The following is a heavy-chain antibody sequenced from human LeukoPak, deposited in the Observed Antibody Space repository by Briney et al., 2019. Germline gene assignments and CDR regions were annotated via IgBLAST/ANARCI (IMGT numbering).Heavy chain of an antibody. J-gene: IGHJ5*02. CDR3: ARGPPGGQFDP. CDR2: IYYSGST. CDR1: GGSITSYY. V-gene: IGHV4-59*01. Sequence: SQTLSLTCPVSGGSITSYYWSWIRQHPGNGLEWIGYIYYSGSTNYNPSLKSRVTMSVDTSKNQFSLRLSSVTAADTAVYYCARGPPGGQFDPWGQGTLVTVSS. D-gene: IGHD3-10*01.